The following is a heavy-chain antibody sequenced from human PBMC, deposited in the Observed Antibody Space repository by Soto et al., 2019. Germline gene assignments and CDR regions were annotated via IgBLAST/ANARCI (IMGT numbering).Heavy chain of an antibody. J-gene: IGHJ5*02. CDR3: TSQYCGGDCSRVDP. D-gene: IGHD2-21*02. V-gene: IGHV3-73*01. CDR1: GFTLSGSR. CDR2: IRSKADSYAT. Sequence: GGSLRLSCAASGFTLSGSRIHWVRQASGKGLEWVGRIRSKADSYATAYAASVKGRFTISRDDSKNTAYLQMNSLKTEDTAVYYCTSQYCGGDCSRVDPWGQGTLVTVS.